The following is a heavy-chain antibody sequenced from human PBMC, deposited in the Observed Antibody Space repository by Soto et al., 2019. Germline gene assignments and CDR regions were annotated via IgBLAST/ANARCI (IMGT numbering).Heavy chain of an antibody. J-gene: IGHJ3*02. CDR1: GGSISSYY. Sequence: PSETLSLTCTVSGGSISSYYWSWIRQPPGKGLEWIGYIYYSGSTNYNPSLKSRVTISVDTSKNQFSLKLSSVTAADTAVYYCAISVGYCSGGSCRDIWGQGTMVTVSS. D-gene: IGHD2-15*01. CDR2: IYYSGST. V-gene: IGHV4-59*08. CDR3: AISVGYCSGGSCRDI.